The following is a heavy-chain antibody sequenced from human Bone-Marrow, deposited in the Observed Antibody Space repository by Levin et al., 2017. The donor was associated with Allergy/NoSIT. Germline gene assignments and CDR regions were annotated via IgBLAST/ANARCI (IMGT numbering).Heavy chain of an antibody. V-gene: IGHV3-23*01. Sequence: SCAASGFPFSSSALSWVRQAPGKGLEWVSIITGSGGSSYNGDSVKGRFTISRDNSENTLFLQMSSLSVEDTAVYYCAKLSSWYYYYFDFWGQGTLVTVSS. CDR1: GFPFSSSA. CDR3: AKLSSWYYYYFDF. D-gene: IGHD6-13*01. J-gene: IGHJ4*02. CDR2: ITGSGGSS.